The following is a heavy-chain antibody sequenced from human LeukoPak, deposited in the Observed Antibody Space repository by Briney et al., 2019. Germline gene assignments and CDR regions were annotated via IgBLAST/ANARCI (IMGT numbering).Heavy chain of an antibody. CDR2: MSGGGDSD. Sequence: GGSLRLSCAASGFTFTSYAMSWVRQTPGKGLEWVASMSGGGDSDYYADSVKGRFTVSRDKSKNTLYVQMNNLRADDTAVYYCTKDASYARENDNSGFFIDWGQGTLVTVSS. V-gene: IGHV3-23*01. CDR3: TKDASYARENDNSGFFID. CDR1: GFTFTSYA. D-gene: IGHD3-22*01. J-gene: IGHJ4*02.